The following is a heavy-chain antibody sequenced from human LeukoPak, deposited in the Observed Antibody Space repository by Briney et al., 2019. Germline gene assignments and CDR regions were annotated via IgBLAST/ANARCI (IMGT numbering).Heavy chain of an antibody. CDR3: ARDAYSGYDFDY. D-gene: IGHD5-12*01. V-gene: IGHV3-48*03. CDR2: ISSSGSTI. Sequence: GGSLRLSCAASGFTFSSYEINWVRQAPGKGLEWVSYISSSGSTIYYADSVKGRFTISRDNAKNSLYLQMNSLRAEDTAVYYCARDAYSGYDFDYWGQGTLVTVSS. J-gene: IGHJ4*02. CDR1: GFTFSSYE.